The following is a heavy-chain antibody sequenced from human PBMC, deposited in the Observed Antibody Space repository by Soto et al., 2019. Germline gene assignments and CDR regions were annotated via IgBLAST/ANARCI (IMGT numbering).Heavy chain of an antibody. J-gene: IGHJ4*02. D-gene: IGHD3-16*01. Sequence: QVQLVESGGGVVQPGTSLRLSCVGSGFTFRSFVIHWVRQAPGKGLEWVALTSYDGSNTYYGDSVKGRFTISRDNSKNTGDVQMASLRVNDTAVYYCGRWGTWGGVALWSQGTLVSVSS. CDR1: GFTFRSFV. CDR3: GRWGTWGGVAL. V-gene: IGHV3-30*03. CDR2: TSYDGSNT.